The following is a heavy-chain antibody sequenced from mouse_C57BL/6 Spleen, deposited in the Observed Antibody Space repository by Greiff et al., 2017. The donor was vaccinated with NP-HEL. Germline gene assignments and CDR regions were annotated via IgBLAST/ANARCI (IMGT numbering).Heavy chain of an antibody. J-gene: IGHJ1*03. V-gene: IGHV1-69*01. D-gene: IGHD1-1*01. CDR3: ARRYYYGSSWYFDV. CDR1: GYTFTSYW. CDR2: IDPSDSYT. Sequence: QVQLQQPGAELVMPGASVKLSCKASGYTFTSYWMHWVKQRPGQGLEWIGEIDPSDSYTNYNPKFKGKSTLTVDKSSSTAYMQLSSLTSEDSAVYYCARRYYYGSSWYFDVWGTGTTVTVSS.